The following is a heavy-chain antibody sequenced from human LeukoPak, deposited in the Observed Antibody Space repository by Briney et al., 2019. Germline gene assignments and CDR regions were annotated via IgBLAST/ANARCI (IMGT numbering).Heavy chain of an antibody. CDR2: FDPEDGET. CDR3: ATAGIAVAGYPDAFDI. V-gene: IGHV1-24*01. CDR1: GYTLTELS. Sequence: ASVKVSCKVSGYTLTELSMHWVRQAPGKGLEWMGGFDPEDGETIYAQKFQGRVTMTEDTSTDTAYMELSSLRSEDTAVYYCATAGIAVAGYPDAFDIWGQGTMVTDSS. J-gene: IGHJ3*02. D-gene: IGHD6-19*01.